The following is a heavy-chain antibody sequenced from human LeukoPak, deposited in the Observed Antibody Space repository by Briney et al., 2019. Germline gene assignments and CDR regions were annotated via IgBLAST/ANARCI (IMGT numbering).Heavy chain of an antibody. Sequence: PSETLSLTCTVSGGSISSYYWSWIRQPAGKGLEWIGRIYTSGSTNYNPSLKSRVTMSVDTSKNQFSLKLSSVTAADTAVYYCARMDYDYVWGSYEDYWGQGTLVTVSS. V-gene: IGHV4-4*07. CDR2: IYTSGST. J-gene: IGHJ4*02. CDR3: ARMDYDYVWGSYEDY. CDR1: GGSISSYY. D-gene: IGHD3-16*01.